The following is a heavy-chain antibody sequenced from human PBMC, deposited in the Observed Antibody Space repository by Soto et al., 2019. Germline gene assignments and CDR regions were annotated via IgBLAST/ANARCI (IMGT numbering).Heavy chain of an antibody. Sequence: QVQVVQSGAEVKKPGASVKVSCKTSGYTFINYHVHWVRQAPGQGLEWMGAINPNGGSTTYAQHLHGRITMTSDASTSTVYIDLSSLRSDDTAVYYCALPKNTLGWYNFWGQGSLVTVS. CDR2: INPNGGST. CDR1: GYTFINYH. V-gene: IGHV1-46*01. J-gene: IGHJ4*02. D-gene: IGHD6-19*01. CDR3: ALPKNTLGWYNF.